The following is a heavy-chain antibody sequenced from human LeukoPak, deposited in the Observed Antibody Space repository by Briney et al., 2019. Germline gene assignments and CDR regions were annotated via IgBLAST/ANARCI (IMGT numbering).Heavy chain of an antibody. D-gene: IGHD2-2*01. CDR2: IIPIFGTA. CDR1: GGTFSSYA. J-gene: IGHJ3*02. V-gene: IGHV1-69*05. Sequence: ASVKVSCKASGGTFSSYAISWVRQAPGQGLEWMGGIIPIFGTANYAQKFQGRVTITTDESTSTAYMELSSLRSEDTAAYYCARSLGYCSSTSCYPDAFDIWGQGTMVTVSS. CDR3: ARSLGYCSSTSCYPDAFDI.